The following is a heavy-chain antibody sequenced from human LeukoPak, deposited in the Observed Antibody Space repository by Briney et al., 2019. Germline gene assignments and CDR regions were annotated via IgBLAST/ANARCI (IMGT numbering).Heavy chain of an antibody. Sequence: SETLSLTCTVSGGSISSYYWSWIRQPPGRGLEWIGYIYTSGSTNYNPSLKSRVTISADTSKNQFSLKLSSVTAADTAVYYCARRTYYYYMDVWGKGTTVIVSS. CDR2: IYTSGST. CDR3: ARRTYYYYMDV. V-gene: IGHV4-4*09. J-gene: IGHJ6*03. CDR1: GGSISSYY.